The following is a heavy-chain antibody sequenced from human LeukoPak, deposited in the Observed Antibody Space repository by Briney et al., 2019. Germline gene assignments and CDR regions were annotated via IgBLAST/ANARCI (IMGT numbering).Heavy chain of an antibody. CDR1: GYTFTGYY. V-gene: IGHV1-2*02. Sequence: ASVKVSCKASGYTFTGYYMHWVRQAPGPGLEWMGWINPNSGGTNYAQKFQGRVTMTRDTSISTAYMELSRLRSDDPAVYYYAREDIVATIITPRPFDIWGQGTMVTVSS. J-gene: IGHJ3*02. D-gene: IGHD5-12*01. CDR2: INPNSGGT. CDR3: AREDIVATIITPRPFDI.